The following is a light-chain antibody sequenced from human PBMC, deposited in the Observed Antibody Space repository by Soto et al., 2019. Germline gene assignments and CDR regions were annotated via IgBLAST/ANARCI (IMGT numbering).Light chain of an antibody. CDR1: QNILRN. J-gene: IGKJ5*01. CDR2: GA. CDR3: QQYGSSPIT. V-gene: IGKV3-20*01. Sequence: FFTPSPATPSLSPGGTATLSCRAPQNILRNLAWYQQRPGQPPRLLMDGATRATGIPDRFSGSGSGTDFTLTISSLEPEDFAVYYCQQYGSSPITFGQGTRLEIK.